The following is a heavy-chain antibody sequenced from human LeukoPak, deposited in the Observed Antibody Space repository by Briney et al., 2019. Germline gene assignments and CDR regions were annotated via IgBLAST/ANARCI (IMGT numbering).Heavy chain of an antibody. D-gene: IGHD5-12*01. CDR2: ISYDGSNK. V-gene: IGHV3-30-3*01. CDR1: GFTFSSYA. CDR3: ASLYSGYALWGLSYYFDY. Sequence: PGRSLRLSCAASGFTFSSYAMHWVRQAPGKGLEWVAVISYDGSNKYYADSVKGRFTISRDNSKNTLYLQMNSLRAEDTAVYYCASLYSGYALWGLSYYFDYWGQGTLVTVSS. J-gene: IGHJ4*02.